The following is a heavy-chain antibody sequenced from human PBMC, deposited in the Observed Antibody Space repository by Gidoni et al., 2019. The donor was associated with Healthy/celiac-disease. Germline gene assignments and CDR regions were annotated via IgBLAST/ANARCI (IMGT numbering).Heavy chain of an antibody. J-gene: IGHJ4*02. V-gene: IGHV3-23*01. CDR1: GFTCSRYA. Sequence: EVQLLESGGGLVQPGGSLSLYCAASGFTCSRYAMSWVRQAPGKGLGGVSAISGSGGSTYYADSVKGLFTISRDNSKNTLYLQMNSLRAEDTAVYYCAKGNPNSWNDVGSYFDYWGQGTLVTVSS. D-gene: IGHD1-20*01. CDR2: ISGSGGST. CDR3: AKGNPNSWNDVGSYFDY.